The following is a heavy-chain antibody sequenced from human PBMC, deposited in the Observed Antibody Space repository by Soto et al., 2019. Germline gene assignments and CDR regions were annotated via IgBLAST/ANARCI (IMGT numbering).Heavy chain of an antibody. J-gene: IGHJ4*02. CDR1: GGSISSGDYY. Sequence: QVQLQESGPGLVKPSQTLSLTCTVSGGSISSGDYYWSWIRQPPGKGLEWIGYIYYSGSTYYNPSLQSRVTISVDTSKNQFSLKLSSVTAADTAVHYCARGDVVAATYFDYWGQGTLVTVSS. V-gene: IGHV4-30-4*01. CDR3: ARGDVVAATYFDY. CDR2: IYYSGST. D-gene: IGHD2-15*01.